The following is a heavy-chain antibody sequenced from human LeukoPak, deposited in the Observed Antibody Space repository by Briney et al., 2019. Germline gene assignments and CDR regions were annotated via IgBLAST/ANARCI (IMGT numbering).Heavy chain of an antibody. D-gene: IGHD4-11*01. CDR2: ISYDGSNK. V-gene: IGHV3-30-3*01. Sequence: GGSLRLSCAASGFTFSSYAMHWVRQAPGKGLEWVAVISYDGSNKYYADSVKGRFTISRDNSKNTLYLQMNSLRAEDTAVYYCARDRGYMTTLDYWGQGTLVTVSS. CDR1: GFTFSSYA. J-gene: IGHJ4*02. CDR3: ARDRGYMTTLDY.